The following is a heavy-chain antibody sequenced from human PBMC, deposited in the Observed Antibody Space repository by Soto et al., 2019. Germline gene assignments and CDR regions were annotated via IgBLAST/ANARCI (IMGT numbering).Heavy chain of an antibody. CDR3: AKSDTALSYGFDP. Sequence: GVSLRLSCAASGFTFSSYAMSWVRQAPGKGLEWVSAISASGGSTYYADSVKGRFTISRDNSKNTLYLQMNSLRAEDTAVYYCAKSDTALSYGFDPWGQGTLVTVSS. D-gene: IGHD5-18*01. CDR2: ISASGGST. J-gene: IGHJ5*02. V-gene: IGHV3-23*01. CDR1: GFTFSSYA.